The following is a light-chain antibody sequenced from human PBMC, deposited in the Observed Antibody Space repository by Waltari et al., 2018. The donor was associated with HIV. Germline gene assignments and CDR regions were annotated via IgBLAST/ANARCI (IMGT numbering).Light chain of an antibody. V-gene: IGLV2-14*01. J-gene: IGLJ3*02. Sequence: QSALPQPASVSGSPGQSITISCTGTSSDVGGYNYVSWYQQYPDKAPKLMIYEVSNRPSGASNRFSGSKSGNTASLTISGLQTEDEADYYCSSYTSSSTWVFGGGTKLTVL. CDR2: EVS. CDR3: SSYTSSSTWV. CDR1: SSDVGGYNY.